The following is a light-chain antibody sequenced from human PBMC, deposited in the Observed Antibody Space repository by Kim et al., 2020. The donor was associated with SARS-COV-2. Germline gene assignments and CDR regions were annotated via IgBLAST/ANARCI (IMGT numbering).Light chain of an antibody. V-gene: IGKV1-39*01. CDR3: QQSYGIPIT. CDR2: AAT. CDR1: QTFSDY. Sequence: VGDRVIITCRASQTFSDYLNWYQQNPGKAPKLLISAATVLQSGVPSRFSGSGSGTEFTLTINNLEPEDFATYYCQQSYGIPITFGQGTRLEIK. J-gene: IGKJ5*01.